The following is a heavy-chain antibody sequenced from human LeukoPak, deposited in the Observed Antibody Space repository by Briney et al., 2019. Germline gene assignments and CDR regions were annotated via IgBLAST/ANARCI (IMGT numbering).Heavy chain of an antibody. Sequence: SQTLSLTCGISGDSVSSNTATWNWIRQSPSRGLEWLGRTYYRSKWYSDYALSVKSRITISPDTSRNHFSLQLNSVTPEDTAVYYCARDRVAAAGTSFDYWGQGTLVTVSS. V-gene: IGHV6-1*01. CDR2: TYYRSKWYS. J-gene: IGHJ4*02. CDR3: ARDRVAAAGTSFDY. D-gene: IGHD6-13*01. CDR1: GDSVSSNTAT.